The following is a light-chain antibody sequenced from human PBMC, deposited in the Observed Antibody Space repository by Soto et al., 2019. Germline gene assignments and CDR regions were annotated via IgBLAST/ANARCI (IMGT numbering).Light chain of an antibody. J-gene: IGKJ2*01. Sequence: DIQMTQSPSTLSASVGDRVAITCRASQSISTWVAWYQQKPGKAPKLLIYDAFSLESGVPSRLSGSRSGTEFTLTISSLQPDDFATYFCQQYNSYSYTFGQGTKLEIK. CDR1: QSISTW. V-gene: IGKV1-5*01. CDR3: QQYNSYSYT. CDR2: DAF.